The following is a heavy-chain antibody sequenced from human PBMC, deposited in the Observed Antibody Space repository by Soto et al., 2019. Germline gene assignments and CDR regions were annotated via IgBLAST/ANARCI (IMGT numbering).Heavy chain of an antibody. Sequence: PGESLKISCKGSGYSFTSYWIGWVRKMPGKGLEWMGRIDPSDSYTNYSPSFQGHVTISADKSISTAYLQWSSLKASDTAMYHCARHLEGTYYYDSRNPRDAFDIWGQATTVTVSS. J-gene: IGHJ3*02. CDR2: IDPSDSYT. CDR3: ARHLEGTYYYDSRNPRDAFDI. CDR1: GYSFTSYW. D-gene: IGHD3-22*01. V-gene: IGHV5-10-1*01.